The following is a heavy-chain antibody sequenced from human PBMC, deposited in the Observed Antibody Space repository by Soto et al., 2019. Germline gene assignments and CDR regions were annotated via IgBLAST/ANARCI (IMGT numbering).Heavy chain of an antibody. CDR1: GYTCSSYA. J-gene: IGHJ5*02. D-gene: IGHD1-7*01. Sequence: QVQLVQSGAEVKKHGASVKVSCKASGYTCSSYAMHWVRQAPGQRLEWMGWVNADNGNTNYSQKFQDRVTITRDTSASTAYMELSSLGSEDTAVYYCARDRGMGWNYVDNWFAPWGQGTLVTVSS. V-gene: IGHV1-3*01. CDR3: ARDRGMGWNYVDNWFAP. CDR2: VNADNGNT.